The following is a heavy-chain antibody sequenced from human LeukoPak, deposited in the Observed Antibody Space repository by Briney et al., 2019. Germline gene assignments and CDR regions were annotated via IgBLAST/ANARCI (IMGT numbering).Heavy chain of an antibody. Sequence: SETLSLTCTVSGGSISSSSYYWGWIRQPPGKGLEWIGSIYYSGSTYYNPSLKSRVTISVDTSKNQFSLKLSSVTAADTAVYYCARTTIVVVPAATKPTVCSWFDPWGQGTLVTVSS. CDR2: IYYSGST. CDR1: GGSISSSSYY. D-gene: IGHD2-2*01. J-gene: IGHJ5*02. V-gene: IGHV4-39*07. CDR3: ARTTIVVVPAATKPTVCSWFDP.